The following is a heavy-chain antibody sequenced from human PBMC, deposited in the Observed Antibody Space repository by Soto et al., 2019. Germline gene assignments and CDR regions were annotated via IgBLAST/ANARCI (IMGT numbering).Heavy chain of an antibody. D-gene: IGHD6-19*01. CDR1: GFTFSAHG. J-gene: IGHJ4*02. V-gene: IGHV3-30*18. CDR3: AKVGAVTGEDY. Sequence: QVQMVESGGGVVQPGGSLRLSCAASGFTFSAHGMHWVRQAPGKGLEWVTIISYHGINKYYADSVKGRFTISRDNSQNTVSLQMNSLRVEDTAVYYCAKVGAVTGEDYWGQGILVTVSS. CDR2: ISYHGINK.